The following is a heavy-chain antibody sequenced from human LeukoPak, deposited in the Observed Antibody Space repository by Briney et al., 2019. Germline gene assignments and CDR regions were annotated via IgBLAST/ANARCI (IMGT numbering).Heavy chain of an antibody. J-gene: IGHJ4*02. CDR3: ARAPGYSSSWYVVY. Sequence: ASVKVSCKASGYTFTSYGISWVRQAPGQGLEWMGWISAYNGNTNYAQKLQGRVTMTTDTSTSTAYMELRSLGSDDTAVYYCARAPGYSSSWYVVYWGQGTLVTVSS. D-gene: IGHD6-13*01. CDR2: ISAYNGNT. V-gene: IGHV1-18*01. CDR1: GYTFTSYG.